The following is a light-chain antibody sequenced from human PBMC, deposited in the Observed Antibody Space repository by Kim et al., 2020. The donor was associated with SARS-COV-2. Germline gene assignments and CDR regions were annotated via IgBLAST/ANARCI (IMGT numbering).Light chain of an antibody. J-gene: IGKJ4*01. CDR3: QQLNSYLT. CDR1: QGISSY. CDR2: AAS. V-gene: IGKV1-9*01. Sequence: LSASVGDRVPITCRDSQGISSYLAWYQQKPGKAPKLLIYAASTLQSGVPSRFSGSGSGTYFTLTISSLQPEDFATYYCQQLNSYLTFGGGTKLEI.